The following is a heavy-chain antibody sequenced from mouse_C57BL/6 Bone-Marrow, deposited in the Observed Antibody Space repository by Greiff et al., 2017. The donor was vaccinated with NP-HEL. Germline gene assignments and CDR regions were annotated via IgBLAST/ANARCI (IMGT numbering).Heavy chain of an antibody. D-gene: IGHD1-1*01. J-gene: IGHJ1*03. Sequence: EVQVVESGGGLVQPGESLKLSFESNDYEFPSLSFSWFRKTPETSLGLFASFNSVVVSPYYPDTMERRFIISRDNTKKTLYLQMSSLRSEDTALYYCARRGYGSSYHWYFDVWGTGTTVTVSS. CDR3: ARRGYGSSYHWYFDV. V-gene: IGHV5-2*01. CDR1: DYEFPSLS. CDR2: FNSVVVSP.